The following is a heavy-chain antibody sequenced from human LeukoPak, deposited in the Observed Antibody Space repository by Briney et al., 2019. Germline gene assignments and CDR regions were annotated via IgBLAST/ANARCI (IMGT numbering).Heavy chain of an antibody. CDR3: ARHGSYDSSGYYLGIFDY. J-gene: IGHJ4*02. D-gene: IGHD3-22*01. CDR2: ISDIGSI. V-gene: IGHV4-59*08. Sequence: PSETLSLTCTVSGGSISSYYWSWIRQPPGKGLEWIAYISDIGSINYNPSLKSRVTISLDTSKNQFSLKLSSVTAADTAVYYCARHGSYDSSGYYLGIFDYWGQGTLVTVSS. CDR1: GGSISSYY.